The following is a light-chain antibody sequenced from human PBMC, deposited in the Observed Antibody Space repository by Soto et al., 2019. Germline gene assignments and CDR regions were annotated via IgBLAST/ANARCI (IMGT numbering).Light chain of an antibody. V-gene: IGKV3-20*01. J-gene: IGKJ5*01. CDR2: GAS. CDR1: QSVSGTY. Sequence: EILLTQSPGTLSLSPGERATLSCRASQSVSGTYLAWYQQKPGQAPRLLIYGASNRATGVPDRFSGSGSGTDFTLTISRLEPEDFAVYYCQQYGSSPPITFGQGTRLEI. CDR3: QQYGSSPPIT.